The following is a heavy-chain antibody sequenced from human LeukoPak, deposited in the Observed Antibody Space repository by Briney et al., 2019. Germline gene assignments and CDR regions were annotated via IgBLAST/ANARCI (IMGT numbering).Heavy chain of an antibody. CDR2: INPNSGGT. D-gene: IGHD5-18*01. J-gene: IGHJ4*02. V-gene: IGHV1-2*02. CDR1: GYTFTGYY. Sequence: ASVKVSCKASGYTFTGYYMHWVRQAPGQGLEWMGWINPNSGGTNYAQKFQGRVTMTRDTSISTAYMELSRLRSDDTVVYYCARVVRAWIQLYQLDYWGQGTLVTVSS. CDR3: ARVVRAWIQLYQLDY.